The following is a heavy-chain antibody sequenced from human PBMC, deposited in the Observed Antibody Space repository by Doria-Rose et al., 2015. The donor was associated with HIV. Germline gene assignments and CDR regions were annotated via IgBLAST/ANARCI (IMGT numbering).Heavy chain of an antibody. CDR2: IFSDDER. D-gene: IGHD6-13*01. V-gene: IGHV2-26*01. CDR1: GVSLSSPGMG. CDR3: ARIKSSRWYHKYYFDF. Sequence: QVTLKESGPVLVKPTETLTLTCTVSGVSLSSPGMGASWIRQPPGKALEWLANIFSDDERSYKTSLKSRLTMSRGTSKSQVVLTMTDMDPVDTATYYCARIKSSRWYHKYYFDFWGQGTLVLVSA. J-gene: IGHJ4*02.